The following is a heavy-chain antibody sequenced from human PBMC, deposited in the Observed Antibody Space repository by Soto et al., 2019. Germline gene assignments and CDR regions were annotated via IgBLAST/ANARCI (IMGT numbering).Heavy chain of an antibody. D-gene: IGHD2-15*01. J-gene: IGHJ3*02. CDR2: ISAYNGNT. CDR1: GYTFTSYG. V-gene: IGHV1-18*01. Sequence: GASVKVSCKASGYTFTSYGISWVRQAPGQGLEWMGWISAYNGNTNYAQKLQGRVTMTTDTSTSTAYMELRSLRSDDTAVYYCARDAPLKYCSGGSCYFDAFDIWGQGTMVTVSS. CDR3: ARDAPLKYCSGGSCYFDAFDI.